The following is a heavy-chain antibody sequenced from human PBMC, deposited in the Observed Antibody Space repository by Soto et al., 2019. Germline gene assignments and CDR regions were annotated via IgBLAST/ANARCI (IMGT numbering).Heavy chain of an antibody. D-gene: IGHD6-6*01. J-gene: IGHJ4*02. CDR1: CGSFSSYY. V-gene: IGHV4-34*01. Sequence: QVQLQQWGAGLLKPSETLSLTCAVSCGSFSSYYWSWIRQPPGKGLEWIGEINHSGSTNYNPSLKRRVTMSVDTSKNQFSLKLSSVTAADTAVYYCARTSRFDCWGQGTLVTVSS. CDR2: INHSGST. CDR3: ARTSRFDC.